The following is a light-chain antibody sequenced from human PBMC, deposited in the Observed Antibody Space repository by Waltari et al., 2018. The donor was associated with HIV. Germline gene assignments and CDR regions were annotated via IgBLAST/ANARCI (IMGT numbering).Light chain of an antibody. Sequence: QTVVTQEPSFSVSPGGTVPLTCAWNSASVSINYYPGWFQQTPGQAPRTLISSTYSRSSGVPDRFSGSILGNKAALTITGAQADDDSVYFCALYMTGAKWVFGGGTKLTVL. V-gene: IGLV8-61*01. CDR2: STY. CDR3: ALYMTGAKWV. CDR1: SASVSINYY. J-gene: IGLJ3*02.